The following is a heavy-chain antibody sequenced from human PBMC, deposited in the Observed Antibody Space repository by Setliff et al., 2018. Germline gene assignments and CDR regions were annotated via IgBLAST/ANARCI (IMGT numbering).Heavy chain of an antibody. V-gene: IGHV1-2*04. J-gene: IGHJ6*03. CDR2: INPNSGGT. CDR3: ATAADFNYYDSSDSGTHYYYYYMDV. CDR1: GYTFTSYA. Sequence: ASVKVSCKASGYTFTSYAMNWVRQAPGQGLEWMGWINPNSGGTNYAQKFQGWVTMTRDTTISTAYMELSRLRSEDTAVYYCATAADFNYYDSSDSGTHYYYYYMDVWGKGTTVTVSS. D-gene: IGHD3-22*01.